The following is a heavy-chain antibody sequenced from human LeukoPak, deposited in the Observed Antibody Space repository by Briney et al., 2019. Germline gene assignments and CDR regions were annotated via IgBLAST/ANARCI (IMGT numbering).Heavy chain of an antibody. J-gene: IGHJ4*02. CDR2: VFGSGGSA. CDR3: GKTTTGYSSGQKPAWPVDY. Sequence: LAGGSLRLSCAASGFTFGSYAMYWVRQAPGKGLEWVAGVFGSGGSAHYADSAMGRFTISRDNSKNTVYLQINSLRAEDTAVYYCGKTTTGYSSGQKPAWPVDYWGQGTLVTVSS. D-gene: IGHD6-19*01. CDR1: GFTFGSYA. V-gene: IGHV3-23*01.